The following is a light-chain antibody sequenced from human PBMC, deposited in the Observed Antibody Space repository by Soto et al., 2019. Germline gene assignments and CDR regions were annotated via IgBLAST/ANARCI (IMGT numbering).Light chain of an antibody. Sequence: QSVLTQPPSASGTPGQRVTISCSGSSSNIGSNTENWYQQLPGTAPKLLIYSNNQRPSGVPDQFSGCKSGTSASLAISGRQSEDEADDYCAAWDDSRNGVVFGGGTKVTVL. V-gene: IGLV1-44*01. J-gene: IGLJ2*01. CDR1: SSNIGSNT. CDR3: AAWDDSRNGVV. CDR2: SNN.